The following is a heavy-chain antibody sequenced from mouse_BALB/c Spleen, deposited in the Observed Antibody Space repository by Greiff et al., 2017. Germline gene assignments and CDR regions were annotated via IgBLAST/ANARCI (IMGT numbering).Heavy chain of an antibody. D-gene: IGHD4-1*01. V-gene: IGHV5-17*02. CDR1: GFTFSSFG. CDR2: ISSGSSTI. CDR3: ASWDGAY. J-gene: IGHJ3*01. Sequence: DVQLVESGGGLVQPGGSRKLSCAASGFTFSSFGMHWVRQAPEKGLEWVAYISSGSSTIYYADTVKGRFTISRDNPKNTLFLQMTSLRSEDTAMYYCASWDGAYWGQGTLVTVAA.